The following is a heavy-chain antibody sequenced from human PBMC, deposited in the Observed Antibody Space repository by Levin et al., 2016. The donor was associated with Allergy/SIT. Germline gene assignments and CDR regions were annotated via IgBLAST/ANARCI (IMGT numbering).Heavy chain of an antibody. D-gene: IGHD3-10*01. CDR3: ARDVSGPMVRGEIQLLIRDY. J-gene: IGHJ4*02. Sequence: GGSLRLSCAASGFTFSSYSMNWVRQAPGKGLEWVSYISSSSSTIYYADSVKGRFTISRDNAKNSLYLQMNSLRAEDTAVYYCARDVSGPMVRGEIQLLIRDYWGQGTLVTVSS. CDR1: GFTFSSYS. V-gene: IGHV3-48*01. CDR2: ISSSSSTI.